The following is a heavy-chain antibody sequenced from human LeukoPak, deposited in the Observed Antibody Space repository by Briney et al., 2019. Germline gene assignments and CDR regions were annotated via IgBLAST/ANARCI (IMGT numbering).Heavy chain of an antibody. J-gene: IGHJ4*02. D-gene: IGHD3-22*01. CDR2: IYYSGST. CDR1: GGSISSGDYY. CDR3: ARRGGGYYDSSGYLDY. V-gene: IGHV4-30-4*01. Sequence: SETLSLTCTVSGGSISSGDYYWSWIRQPPGKGLEWIGYIYYSGSTYYNPSLKSRVTISVDTSKNQFSLKLSSVTAADTAVYYCARRGGGYYDSSGYLDYWGQGTLVTVSS.